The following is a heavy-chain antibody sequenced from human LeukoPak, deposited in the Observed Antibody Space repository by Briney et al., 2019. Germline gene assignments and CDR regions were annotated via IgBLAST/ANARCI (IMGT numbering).Heavy chain of an antibody. CDR2: IYPGDSDI. J-gene: IGHJ4*02. V-gene: IGHV5-51*01. D-gene: IGHD3-10*01. CDR1: GYSFTSYW. Sequence: GEPLKISCKGSGYSFTSYWIGWVRQIPGKGLEWREIIYPGDSDIRYSPSFQGQVTISADKPITTAYLQWSSLEATNTAWYYCERRYYGSGSSYTDYWGQGTLVTVSS. CDR3: ERRYYGSGSSYTDY.